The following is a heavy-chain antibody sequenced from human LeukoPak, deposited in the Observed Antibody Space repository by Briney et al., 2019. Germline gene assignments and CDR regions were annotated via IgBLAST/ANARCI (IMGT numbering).Heavy chain of an antibody. CDR2: ISSSSSYI. V-gene: IGHV3-21*01. J-gene: IGHJ4*02. CDR3: ARERGGDYYDSSTLLDY. Sequence: PGGSLRLSCAASGFTFSSYSMNWVRQAPGKGLEWVSSISSSSSYIYYADSVKGRFTISRDNAKNSLYLQMNSLRAEDTAVYYCARERGGDYYDSSTLLDYWGQGTLVTVSS. D-gene: IGHD3-22*01. CDR1: GFTFSSYS.